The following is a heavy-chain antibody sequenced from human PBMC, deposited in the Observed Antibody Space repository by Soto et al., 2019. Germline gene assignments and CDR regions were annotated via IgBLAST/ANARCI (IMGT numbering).Heavy chain of an antibody. J-gene: IGHJ5*02. Sequence: SETLSLTCTVSGGSISSGDYYWSWIRQPPGKGLEWIGYIYYSGSTYYSPSLKSRVTISVDTSKNQFSLKLSSVTAADTAVYYCARERPDGARLDPWGQGNLFTVSS. CDR2: IYYSGST. CDR1: GGSISSGDYY. V-gene: IGHV4-30-4*01. CDR3: ARERPDGARLDP. D-gene: IGHD6-6*01.